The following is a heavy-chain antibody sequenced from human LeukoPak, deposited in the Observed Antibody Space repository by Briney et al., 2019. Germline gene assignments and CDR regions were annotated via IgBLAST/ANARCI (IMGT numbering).Heavy chain of an antibody. CDR3: AKDLSGCPGDY. J-gene: IGHJ4*02. CDR1: GFTFSSYG. CDR2: ISYDGSNK. D-gene: IGHD6-25*01. V-gene: IGHV3-30*18. Sequence: PGGSLRLSCAASGFTFSSYGMHWVRQAPGKGLEWVAVISYDGSNKYYADSVKGRFTISRDNSKNTLYLQMNSLRAEDTAVYYCAKDLSGCPGDYWGQGTLVTVSS.